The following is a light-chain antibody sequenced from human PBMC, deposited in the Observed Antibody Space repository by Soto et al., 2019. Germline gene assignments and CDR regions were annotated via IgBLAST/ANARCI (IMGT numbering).Light chain of an antibody. CDR3: QPQGSSPIT. CDR2: DAS. J-gene: IGKJ5*01. V-gene: IGKV3-20*01. Sequence: VLTQSPGTLSLSPGERATLSCRASQTVRNNYLAWYPPKPGQAPRLLIYDASSRATGIPDRFSGGGSGTDGTLTLSRLEPEEGAVDYCQPQGSSPITFGHGTRLEIK. CDR1: QTVRNNY.